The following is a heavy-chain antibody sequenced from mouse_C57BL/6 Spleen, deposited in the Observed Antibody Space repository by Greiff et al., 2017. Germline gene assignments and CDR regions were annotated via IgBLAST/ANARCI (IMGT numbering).Heavy chain of an antibody. CDR1: GFTFSSYA. CDR3: ARDYYGSGY. Sequence: EVQRVESGGGLVKPGGSLKLSCAASGFTFSSYAMSWVRQTPEKRLEWVATISDGGSYTYYPDNVKGRFTISRDNAKNNLYLQMSHLKSEDTAMYYCARDYYGSGYWGQGTTLTVSS. V-gene: IGHV5-4*01. D-gene: IGHD1-1*01. J-gene: IGHJ2*01. CDR2: ISDGGSYT.